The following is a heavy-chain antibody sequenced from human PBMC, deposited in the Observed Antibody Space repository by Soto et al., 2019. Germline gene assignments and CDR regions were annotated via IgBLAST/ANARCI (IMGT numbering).Heavy chain of an antibody. Sequence: EVQLVQSGGDLVQPGGSLRLSCAASGFTFRSYDMQWVRQVTGKGLEWVSSIGKGGDTHYADSVKGRFTISRDDAKSSLFLQMSSLRAGDTAVYYCVRDPSGHGMDVWGQGTTVTVSS. V-gene: IGHV3-13*01. D-gene: IGHD3-10*01. J-gene: IGHJ6*02. CDR3: VRDPSGHGMDV. CDR2: IGKGGDT. CDR1: GFTFRSYD.